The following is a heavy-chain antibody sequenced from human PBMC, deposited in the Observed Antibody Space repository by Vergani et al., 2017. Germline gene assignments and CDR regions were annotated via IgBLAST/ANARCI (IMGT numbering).Heavy chain of an antibody. V-gene: IGHV3-30-3*01. Sequence: QVQLVESGGGVVQPGRSLRLSCAASGFTFSSYAMHWVRQAPGKGLEWVAVISYDGSNKYYADSVKGRFTISRDNSKNTLYLQMNSLRAEDTAVYYCAKEVRQQLVWSRYYYYYGMDVWGQGTTVTVSS. D-gene: IGHD6-13*01. J-gene: IGHJ6*02. CDR2: ISYDGSNK. CDR3: AKEVRQQLVWSRYYYYYGMDV. CDR1: GFTFSSYA.